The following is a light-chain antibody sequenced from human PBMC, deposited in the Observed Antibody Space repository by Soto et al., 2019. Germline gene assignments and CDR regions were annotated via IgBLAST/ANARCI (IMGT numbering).Light chain of an antibody. CDR1: QSVDIN. CDR3: QDYKNWPRT. Sequence: EIVRTQTPDALSVSPGERVTLSCRASQSVDINLAWYQQKPGQAPRLVIYGASTRATDMPGTFSGSGSGTEFTLSISSLQSEDFGVYYHQDYKNWPRTFGQGTKV. J-gene: IGKJ1*01. CDR2: GAS. V-gene: IGKV3-15*01.